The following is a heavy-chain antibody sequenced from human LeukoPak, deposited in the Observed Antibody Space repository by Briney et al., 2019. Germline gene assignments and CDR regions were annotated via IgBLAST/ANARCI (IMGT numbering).Heavy chain of an antibody. CDR2: IYYSGST. CDR1: GGSISSSSYY. CDR3: ARVTTVVNEGVFYPVFDY. J-gene: IGHJ4*02. Sequence: PSETLSLTCTVSGGSISSSSYYWGWIRQPPGKGLGWIGSIYYSGSTYYNPSLKSRVTISVDTSKNQFSLKLSSVTAADTAVYYCARVTTVVNEGVFYPVFDYWGQGTLVTVSS. D-gene: IGHD4-23*01. V-gene: IGHV4-39*07.